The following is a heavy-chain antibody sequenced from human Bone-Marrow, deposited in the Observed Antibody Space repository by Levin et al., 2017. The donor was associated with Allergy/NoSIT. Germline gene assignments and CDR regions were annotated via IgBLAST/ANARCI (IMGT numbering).Heavy chain of an antibody. Sequence: GGSLRLSCAASGFSFRAYGMHWVRQTPDKGLEWVALIVHAGDDEYYADSVKGRFTISRDNSKDTLDLQMNSLRVEDTGIYYCAKAVGVAGTRQRPYHFYGMDVWGRGTKVIVSS. D-gene: IGHD6-19*01. J-gene: IGHJ6*02. CDR2: IVHAGDDE. CDR1: GFSFRAYG. CDR3: AKAVGVAGTRQRPYHFYGMDV. V-gene: IGHV3-30*02.